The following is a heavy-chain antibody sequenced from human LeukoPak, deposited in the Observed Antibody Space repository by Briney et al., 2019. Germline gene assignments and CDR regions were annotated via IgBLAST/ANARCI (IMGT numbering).Heavy chain of an antibody. CDR2: IYPGESDI. CDR3: ARRSCSWTYHVS. V-gene: IGHV5-51*01. CDR1: GYSFTSYW. Sequence: GEALKISFKGSGYSFTSYWIGWVRPMTGKGGEWMGIIYPGESDIRYSTSFQGQVTISADKSISTAYLQWSSLRASDTAMYYCARRSCSWTYHVSWGQGTLVTVSS. D-gene: IGHD3-10*02. J-gene: IGHJ5*02.